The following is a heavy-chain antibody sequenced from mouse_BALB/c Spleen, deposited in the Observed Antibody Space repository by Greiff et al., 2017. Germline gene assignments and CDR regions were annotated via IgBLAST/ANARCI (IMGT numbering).Heavy chain of an antibody. CDR1: GYTFSSYW. CDR2: ILPGSGST. V-gene: IGHV1-9*01. Sequence: VQRVESGAELMKPGASVKISCKATGYTFSSYWIEWVKQRPGHGLEWIGEILPGSGSTNYNEKFKGKATFTADTSSNTAYMQLSSLTSEDSAVYYCARLRRTFAYWGQGTLVTVSA. J-gene: IGHJ3*01. CDR3: ARLRRTFAY. D-gene: IGHD2-12*01.